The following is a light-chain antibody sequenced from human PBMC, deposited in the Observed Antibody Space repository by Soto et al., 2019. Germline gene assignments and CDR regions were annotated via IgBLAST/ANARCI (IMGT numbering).Light chain of an antibody. CDR3: QQTMTFPFT. V-gene: IGKV1-12*02. CDR1: QVIDRW. CDR2: SAS. Sequence: DIQMTQSPSSVSASIGDRVTITCRANQVIDRWLAWYQQKPGKAPDVLIYSASALQSGVTSRFSGSGSGTDFTLTITNLQPEDFTTYCWQQTMTFPFTFGGGTKVEIK. J-gene: IGKJ4*01.